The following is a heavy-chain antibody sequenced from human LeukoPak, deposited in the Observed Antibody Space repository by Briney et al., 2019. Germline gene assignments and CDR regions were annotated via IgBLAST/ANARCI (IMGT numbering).Heavy chain of an antibody. D-gene: IGHD3-22*01. CDR1: GGSFSGYY. J-gene: IGHJ4*02. CDR3: ARVDSSGYTLDY. Sequence: SETLSLTCAVYGGSFSGYYWSWIRQPPGKGLEWIGEINHSGSTNYNPSLKSRVTISVDTSKNQFSLKLSSVTAADTAVYYCARVDSSGYTLDYRGQGTLVTVSS. CDR2: INHSGST. V-gene: IGHV4-34*01.